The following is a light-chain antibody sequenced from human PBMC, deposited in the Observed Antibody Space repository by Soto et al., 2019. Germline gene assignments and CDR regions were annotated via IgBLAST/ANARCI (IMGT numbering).Light chain of an antibody. J-gene: IGLJ1*01. CDR1: SSDCGGYNY. CDR3: SSYTSSSPLYV. V-gene: IGLV2-14*01. Sequence: QSVLTQPASVSGSPGQSITISCTGTSSDCGGYNYVSWYQQPPGKAPKLMIYDVSNRPSGVSNRFSGSKSGNTASLTISGLQAEDEADYYCSSYTSSSPLYVFGPGTKLTVL. CDR2: DVS.